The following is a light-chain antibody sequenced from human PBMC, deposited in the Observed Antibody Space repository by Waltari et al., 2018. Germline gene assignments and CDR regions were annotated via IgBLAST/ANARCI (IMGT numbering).Light chain of an antibody. CDR1: ELGDKY. Sequence: SYELTQPPSVSVSPGQRASITCSGDELGDKYVCWYQQKPGQSPVLVIYQDDKRPSGIPERFSGSNSGNIATLTISETQVMDEADYYCQAWAIDKVVFGGGTILTVL. J-gene: IGLJ2*01. V-gene: IGLV3-1*01. CDR2: QDD. CDR3: QAWAIDKVV.